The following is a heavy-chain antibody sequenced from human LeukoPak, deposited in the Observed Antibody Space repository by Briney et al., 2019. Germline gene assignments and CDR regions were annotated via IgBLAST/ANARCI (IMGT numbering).Heavy chain of an antibody. CDR2: IGTAGDT. CDR3: ARTLRSSSSGMYYFDY. CDR1: GFTFSSYD. V-gene: IGHV3-13*01. Sequence: GGSLRLSCAASGFTFSSYDMHWVRQATGKGLEWVSAIGTAGDTYYPGSVKGRFTISRENAKNSLYLQMNSLGAGDTAVYYCARTLRSSSSGMYYFDYWGQGTLVTVSS. D-gene: IGHD6-6*01. J-gene: IGHJ4*02.